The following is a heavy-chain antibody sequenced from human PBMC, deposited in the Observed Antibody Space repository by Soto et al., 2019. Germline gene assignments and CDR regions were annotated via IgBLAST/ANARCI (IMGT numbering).Heavy chain of an antibody. CDR2: ITGGGGTT. Sequence: EVQLLESGGHLIQPGESLRLSCAASGFSFSGYTMNWVRQAQGKGLEWISGITGGGGTTYYADSVKGRFTISRDDSKNILYLQMNSPRAEATAIYYCAKDRHPDGIWTFDYWCRGTLVTVSS. J-gene: IGHJ4*02. D-gene: IGHD3-9*01. CDR1: GFSFSGYT. V-gene: IGHV3-23*01. CDR3: AKDRHPDGIWTFDY.